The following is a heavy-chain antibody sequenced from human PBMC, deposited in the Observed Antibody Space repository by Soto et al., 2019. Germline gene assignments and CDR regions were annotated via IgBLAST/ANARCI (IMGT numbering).Heavy chain of an antibody. D-gene: IGHD5-18*01. CDR2: VSSAGSTK. V-gene: IGHV3-30*18. J-gene: IGHJ4*02. Sequence: GGSLRLSCAASGFIFSNYGMHWVRQAPGKGLEWVAVVSSAGSTKYYADSVKGRFTISRDNSKNTVFLQMNSLRAEDTAVYYCAKDLGYSYGGFFDYWGQGTLVTVSS. CDR3: AKDLGYSYGGFFDY. CDR1: GFIFSNYG.